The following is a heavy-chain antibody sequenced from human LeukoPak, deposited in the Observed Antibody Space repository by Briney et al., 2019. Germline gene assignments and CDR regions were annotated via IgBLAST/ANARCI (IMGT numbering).Heavy chain of an antibody. CDR3: ARSRGLAFDY. CDR2: ISYDGSNK. D-gene: IGHD3/OR15-3a*01. CDR1: GFTFSSYA. J-gene: IGHJ4*02. V-gene: IGHV3-30*04. Sequence: GGSLRLSCAASGFTFSSYAMHWVRQAPGKGLEWVVVISYDGSNKYYADSVKGRFTISRDNSKNTLYLQMNSLRAEDTAVYYCARSRGLAFDYWGQGTLVTVSS.